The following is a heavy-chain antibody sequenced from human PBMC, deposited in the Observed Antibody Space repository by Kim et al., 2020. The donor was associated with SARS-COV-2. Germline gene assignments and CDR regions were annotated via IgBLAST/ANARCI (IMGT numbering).Heavy chain of an antibody. CDR2: IKQDGSEK. D-gene: IGHD1-26*01. CDR3: ARERSGSYYVGSAFDI. J-gene: IGHJ3*02. Sequence: GGSLRLSCAASGFTFSSYWMSWVRQAPGKGLEWVANIKQDGSEKYYVDSVKGRFTISRDNAKNSLYLQMNSLRAEDTAVYYCARERSGSYYVGSAFDIWGQGTMVTVSS. V-gene: IGHV3-7*01. CDR1: GFTFSSYW.